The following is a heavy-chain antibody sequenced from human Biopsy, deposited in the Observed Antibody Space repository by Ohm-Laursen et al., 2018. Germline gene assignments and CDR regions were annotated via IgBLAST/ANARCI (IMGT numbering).Heavy chain of an antibody. CDR1: GYTFTGYY. CDR2: INPNSGGT. Sequence: SVKVSCKASGYTFTGYYMHWVRQAPGQGLEWMGWINPNSGGTNYAQKLQDRVTMTADTSTNTAHMELRSLRSDDTAVYYCARVFCTSTTCYGLLDNWGQGTVVTVSS. J-gene: IGHJ4*02. CDR3: ARVFCTSTTCYGLLDN. D-gene: IGHD2/OR15-2a*01. V-gene: IGHV1-2*02.